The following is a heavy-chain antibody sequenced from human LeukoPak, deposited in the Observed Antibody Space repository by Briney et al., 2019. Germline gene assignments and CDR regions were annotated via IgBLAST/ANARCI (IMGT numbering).Heavy chain of an antibody. CDR1: GFTFSSYA. CDR3: AKADHVATTTPDY. V-gene: IGHV3-23*01. CDR2: ISGSGGST. D-gene: IGHD5-12*01. J-gene: IGHJ4*02. Sequence: GGSLRLSCAASGFTFSSYAMSWVRQAPGKGLEWVSAISGSGGSTYYADSAKGRFTISRDNSKNTLYLQMNSLRAEDTAVYYCAKADHVATTTPDYWGQGTLVTVSS.